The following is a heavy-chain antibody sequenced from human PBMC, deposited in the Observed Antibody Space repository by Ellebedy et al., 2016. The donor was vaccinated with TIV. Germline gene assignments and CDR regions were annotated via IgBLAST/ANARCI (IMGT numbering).Heavy chain of an antibody. CDR3: ASGRGLIDD. D-gene: IGHD2/OR15-2a*01. V-gene: IGHV4-59*01. CDR2: MYFSGNS. J-gene: IGHJ4*02. CDR1: GGSISGFY. Sequence: MPGGSLRLSCTLSGGSISGFYWSWIRQSPQKGLEWIGYMYFSGNSQYNPSLKSRATISVDMSKNQFSLKLDSVSAGETGVYFCASGRGLIDDWGRGLLVTVSS.